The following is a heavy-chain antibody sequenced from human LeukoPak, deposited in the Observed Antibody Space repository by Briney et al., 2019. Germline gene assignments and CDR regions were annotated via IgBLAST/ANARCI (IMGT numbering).Heavy chain of an antibody. J-gene: IGHJ6*03. D-gene: IGHD5-18*01. CDR2: IYTSGST. CDR3: ARVGSYGLYYYYYYMDV. V-gene: IGHV4-4*07. CDR1: GGSISSYY. Sequence: SETLSLTCTVSGGSISSYYWSWIRQPAGKGLEWIGRIYTSGSTNYNPSLKSRVTMSVDTSKNQFSLKLSSVTAADTAVYYCARVGSYGLYYYYYYMDVWGKGTTVTVS.